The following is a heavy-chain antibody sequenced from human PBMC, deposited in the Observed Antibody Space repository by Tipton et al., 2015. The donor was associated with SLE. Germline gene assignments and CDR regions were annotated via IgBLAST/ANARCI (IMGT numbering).Heavy chain of an antibody. CDR1: GGSISSGSYY. Sequence: TLSLTCTVSGGSISSGSYYWSWIRQPAGKGLEWIGRIYTSGSTNYNPSLKSRVTISVDTSKNQFSLMLSSVTAADTAVYYCARDEAAAGNEHWGQGALVTVSS. CDR3: ARDEAAAGNEH. V-gene: IGHV4-61*02. D-gene: IGHD6-13*01. J-gene: IGHJ1*01. CDR2: IYTSGST.